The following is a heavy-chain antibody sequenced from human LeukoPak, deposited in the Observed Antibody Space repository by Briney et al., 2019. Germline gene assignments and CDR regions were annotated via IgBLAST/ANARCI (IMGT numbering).Heavy chain of an antibody. CDR2: ISGSGGST. CDR1: GFTFSSYA. CDR3: ARDLRSSGYYAFDY. J-gene: IGHJ4*02. D-gene: IGHD3-22*01. V-gene: IGHV3-23*01. Sequence: GGSLRLSCAASGFTFSSYAMSWVRQAPGKGLEWVSAISGSGGSTYYADSVKGRFTISRDNAKNSLYLQMNSLRAEDTAVYYCARDLRSSGYYAFDYWGQGTLVTVSS.